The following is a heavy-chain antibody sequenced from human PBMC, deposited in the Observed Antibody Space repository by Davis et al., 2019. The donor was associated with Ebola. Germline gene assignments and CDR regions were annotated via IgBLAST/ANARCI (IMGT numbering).Heavy chain of an antibody. CDR3: ARDQSTVTTVYFDY. Sequence: ASVKVSCKASGYTFTSYGISWVRQAPGQGLEWMGIINPSGGSTSYAQKFQGRVTMTRDTSTSTVYMELSSLRSEDTAVYYCARDQSTVTTVYFDYWGQGTLVTVSS. CDR1: GYTFTSYG. CDR2: INPSGGST. D-gene: IGHD4-17*01. J-gene: IGHJ4*02. V-gene: IGHV1-46*01.